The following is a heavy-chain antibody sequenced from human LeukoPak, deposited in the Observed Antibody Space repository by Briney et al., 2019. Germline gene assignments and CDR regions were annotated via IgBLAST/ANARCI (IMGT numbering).Heavy chain of an antibody. Sequence: GGSLRLSCAASGFTFSSYGMHWVRQAPGKGLEWVAVIWYDGSNKYYADSVKGRFTISRDNSKNTLYLQMNSLRAEDTAVYYCARDVTPRYKLFDYWGQGTLVTVSS. CDR2: IWYDGSNK. J-gene: IGHJ4*02. CDR1: GFTFSSYG. CDR3: ARDVTPRYKLFDY. V-gene: IGHV3-33*01. D-gene: IGHD5-24*01.